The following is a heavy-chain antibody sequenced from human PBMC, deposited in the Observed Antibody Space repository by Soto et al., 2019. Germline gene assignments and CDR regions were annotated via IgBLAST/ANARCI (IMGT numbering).Heavy chain of an antibody. D-gene: IGHD3-10*01. V-gene: IGHV3-7*03. J-gene: IGHJ4*02. Sequence: GGSLRLSCAASGITTSNYLMGWVRQAPGKGLDWVAAIKQDGSEKYYGDSLRGRFTISRDNAINSLYLQMSSLRAEDTAVYFCVTGDHADHWGQGTLVTVPQ. CDR1: GITTSNYL. CDR3: VTGDHADH. CDR2: IKQDGSEK.